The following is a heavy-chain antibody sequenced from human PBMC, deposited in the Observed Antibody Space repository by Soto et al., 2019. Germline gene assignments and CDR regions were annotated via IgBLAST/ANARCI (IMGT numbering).Heavy chain of an antibody. J-gene: IGHJ4*02. CDR2: MYYNVGT. V-gene: IGHV4-39*07. D-gene: IGHD2-15*01. Sequence: NPSETLSLTCIVSGSSISSSGYYWGWIRQPPGKGLEWIASMYYNVGTYYNPSLKSRVTISVDTSANQFSLKLNSVTASDTAVYYCARYCNGGSCYSKSLDYWGQGTLVTVSS. CDR3: ARYCNGGSCYSKSLDY. CDR1: GSSISSSGYY.